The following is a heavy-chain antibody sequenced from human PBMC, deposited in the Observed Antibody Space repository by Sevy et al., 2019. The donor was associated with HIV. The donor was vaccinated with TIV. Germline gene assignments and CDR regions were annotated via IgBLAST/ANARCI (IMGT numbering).Heavy chain of an antibody. CDR3: AKGDYGSGSPPFDY. J-gene: IGHJ4*02. V-gene: IGHV3-23*01. CDR1: GFTFSSYA. CDR2: ISGSGGST. D-gene: IGHD3-10*01. Sequence: GGSLRLSCAASGFTFSSYAMSWVRQAPGKGLEWVSAISGSGGSTYYAVSVKGRFTISRDNSKNTLYLQMNSLRAEDTAVYYCAKGDYGSGSPPFDYWGQGTLVTVSS.